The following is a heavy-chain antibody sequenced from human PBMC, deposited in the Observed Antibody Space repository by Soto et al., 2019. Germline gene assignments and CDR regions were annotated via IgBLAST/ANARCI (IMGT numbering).Heavy chain of an antibody. D-gene: IGHD5-18*01. Sequence: QVQLQESGPGLVKPSQTLSLTCTVSGGSISSGDYYWSWIRQPPGKGLEWIGYIYYSGSTYYNPSLKSRVTISVDTSKNQFSLKLSSVTAADTAVYYCARDRGYSYGYLGGNWFDPWGQGTLVTVSS. CDR1: GGSISSGDYY. CDR3: ARDRGYSYGYLGGNWFDP. V-gene: IGHV4-30-4*01. J-gene: IGHJ5*02. CDR2: IYYSGST.